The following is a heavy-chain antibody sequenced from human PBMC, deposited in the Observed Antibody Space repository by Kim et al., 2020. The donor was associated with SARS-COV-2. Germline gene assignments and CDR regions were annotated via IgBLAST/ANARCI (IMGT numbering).Heavy chain of an antibody. CDR2: ISDNGGST. J-gene: IGHJ6*02. V-gene: IGHV3-23*01. D-gene: IGHD6-13*01. CDR1: GFTFSTYA. Sequence: GGSLRLSCAASGFTFSTYAMSWVRHIPGKGLEWVSFISDNGGSTNYADSVKGRFTISRDNSKNTLYLQMNSLRVEDTAIYYCAKDRTRTWYYGMHVWGQGTTVTVSS. CDR3: AKDRTRTWYYGMHV.